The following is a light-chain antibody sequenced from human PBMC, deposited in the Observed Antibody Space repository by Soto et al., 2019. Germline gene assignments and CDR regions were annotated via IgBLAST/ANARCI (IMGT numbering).Light chain of an antibody. CDR3: QQYNNWPLLWLT. Sequence: EIVMTQSPATLSVSPGERATLSCRASQGVSSNLAWYQQKPGQAPRLLIYGASTRATGIPARFSGSGSGTEFTLTISSLQSEDFAVYYCQQYNNWPLLWLTFGPGTKVDIK. CDR1: QGVSSN. J-gene: IGKJ3*01. CDR2: GAS. V-gene: IGKV3-15*01.